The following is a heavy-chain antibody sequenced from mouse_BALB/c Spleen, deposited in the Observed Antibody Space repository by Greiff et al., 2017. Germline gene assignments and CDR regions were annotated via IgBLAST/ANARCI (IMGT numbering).Heavy chain of an antibody. D-gene: IGHD2-4*01. Sequence: VKLMESGPGLVAPSQSLSITCTVSGFSLSRYSVHWVRQPPGKGLEWLGMIWGGGSTDYNSALKSRLSISKDNSKSQVFLKMNSLQTDDTAMYYCARSPPYDYDGAWFAYWGQGTLVTVSA. CDR1: GFSLSRYS. CDR3: ARSPPYDYDGAWFAY. J-gene: IGHJ3*01. CDR2: IWGGGST. V-gene: IGHV2-6-4*01.